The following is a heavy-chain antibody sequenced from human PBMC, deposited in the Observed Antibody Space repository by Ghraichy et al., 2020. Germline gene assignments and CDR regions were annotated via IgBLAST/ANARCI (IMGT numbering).Heavy chain of an antibody. J-gene: IGHJ6*02. CDR3: ARDSVAAAGYYYYYGMEV. V-gene: IGHV1-18*01. CDR1: GYTFTSYG. Sequence: ASVKVSCKASGYTFTSYGISWVRQAPGQGLEWMGWISAYNGNTNYAQKLQGRVTMTTDTSTSTAYMELRSLRSDDTAVYYCARDSVAAAGYYYYYGMEVWGQGTTVTVSS. D-gene: IGHD6-13*01. CDR2: ISAYNGNT.